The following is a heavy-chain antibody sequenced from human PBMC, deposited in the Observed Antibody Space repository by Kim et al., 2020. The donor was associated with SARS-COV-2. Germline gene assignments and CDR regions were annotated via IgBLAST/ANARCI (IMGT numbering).Heavy chain of an antibody. V-gene: IGHV3-23*01. J-gene: IGHJ4*02. D-gene: IGHD6-19*01. CDR3: AKGGQIAVAEHFDY. Sequence: AESGKGRFTISRDNSKNTLYLQMNSLRAEDTAVYYCAKGGQIAVAEHFDYWGQGTLVTVSS.